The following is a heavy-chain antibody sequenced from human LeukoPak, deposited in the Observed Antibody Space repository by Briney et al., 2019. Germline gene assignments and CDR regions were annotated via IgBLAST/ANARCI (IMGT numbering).Heavy chain of an antibody. J-gene: IGHJ6*02. Sequence: ASVKVSCKASGYTFTSYGISWVRQAPGQGLEWMGWISAYNGNTNYAQKLQGRVTMTTDTSTSTAYMELRSLRSDDTAVYYCAREMGRSPYDYVWGSYSGYYYGMDVWGQGPRSPSP. CDR1: GYTFTSYG. CDR3: AREMGRSPYDYVWGSYSGYYYGMDV. CDR2: ISAYNGNT. V-gene: IGHV1-18*01. D-gene: IGHD3-16*01.